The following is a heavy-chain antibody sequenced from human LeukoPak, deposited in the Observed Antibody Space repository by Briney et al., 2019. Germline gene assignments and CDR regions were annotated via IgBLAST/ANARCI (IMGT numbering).Heavy chain of an antibody. Sequence: GGSLRLSCVASRFTFSNYWMSWVRQAPGKGLEWVANINQDGSKKPYADSMKGRFTISRDNAKESLYLQLNSLRAEDTAVYYCARDGYSFGHDFDYWGQGTLVTVSS. D-gene: IGHD5-18*01. J-gene: IGHJ4*02. V-gene: IGHV3-7*01. CDR1: RFTFSNYW. CDR3: ARDGYSFGHDFDY. CDR2: INQDGSKK.